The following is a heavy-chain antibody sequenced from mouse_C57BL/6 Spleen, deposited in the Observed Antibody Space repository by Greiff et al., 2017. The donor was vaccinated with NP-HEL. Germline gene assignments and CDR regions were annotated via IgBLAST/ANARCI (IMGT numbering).Heavy chain of an antibody. J-gene: IGHJ2*01. CDR1: GFTFSDYG. CDR3: ARSHLDY. V-gene: IGHV5-17*01. Sequence: VQLKESGGGLVKPGGSLKLSCAASGFTFSDYGMHWVRQAPEKGLEWVAYISSGSSTIYYADTVKGRFTISRDNAKNTLFLQMTSLRSEDTAMYYCARSHLDYWGQGTTLTVSS. CDR2: ISSGSSTI.